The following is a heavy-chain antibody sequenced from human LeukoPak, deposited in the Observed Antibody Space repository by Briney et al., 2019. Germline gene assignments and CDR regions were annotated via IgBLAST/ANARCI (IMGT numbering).Heavy chain of an antibody. J-gene: IGHJ4*02. CDR1: GLTFSSYW. V-gene: IGHV3-7*01. CDR2: IKQDESEK. Sequence: PGGSLRLSCAASGLTFSSYWMSWVRQAPGKGLEWVANIKQDESEKYYVDSVKGRFTISRDNAKNSLYLQMNSLRAEDTAAYYCARDKIEGPTKLDYWGQGILVTVSS. CDR3: ARDKIEGPTKLDY. D-gene: IGHD1-1*01.